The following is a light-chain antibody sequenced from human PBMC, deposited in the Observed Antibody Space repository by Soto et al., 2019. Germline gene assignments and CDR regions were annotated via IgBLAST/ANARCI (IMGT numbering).Light chain of an antibody. J-gene: IGKJ1*01. CDR1: QSVHSR. V-gene: IGKV3-15*01. CDR2: GAS. Sequence: EIVMTQSPAALSVSPGDAATLSCRASQSVHSRLAWYQQKPGQAPRLLIYGASTRASGIPARFRGSGSGTEFTLTISSLQSEDFAVYYSQQYDDWPPWTFGPGTKVEIK. CDR3: QQYDDWPPWT.